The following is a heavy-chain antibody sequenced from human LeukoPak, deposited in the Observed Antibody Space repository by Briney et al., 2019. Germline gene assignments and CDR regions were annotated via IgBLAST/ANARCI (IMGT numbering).Heavy chain of an antibody. D-gene: IGHD1-14*01. CDR3: ARYLRGNHFDY. CDR2: IYYSEIT. V-gene: IGHV4-39*01. Sequence: SGTLSFTCTVSGGSISSSSYYWGWIRQPPGKGLQWIASIYYSEITYYNPSLKSRVTISVDTSKNQFSLNLSSVIAADTAVYYCARYLRGNHFDYWGQGTLVTVSS. CDR1: GGSISSSSYY. J-gene: IGHJ4*02.